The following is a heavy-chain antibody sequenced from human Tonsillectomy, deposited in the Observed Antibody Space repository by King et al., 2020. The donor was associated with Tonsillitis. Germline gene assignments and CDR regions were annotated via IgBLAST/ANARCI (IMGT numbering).Heavy chain of an antibody. CDR2: ISHSGGT. J-gene: IGHJ4*02. CDR1: GGCFSGYD. CDR3: ARGWTRRSWGY. V-gene: IGHV4-34*01. D-gene: IGHD1-1*01. Sequence: ALTGAVWGGCFSGYDWSWIRPPPGKGQEWSGEISHSGGTNYNPSLKSRVTIALDTSQNQCSLKLSSVTAADTAVYYGARGWTRRSWGYWGQGTLVTVSS.